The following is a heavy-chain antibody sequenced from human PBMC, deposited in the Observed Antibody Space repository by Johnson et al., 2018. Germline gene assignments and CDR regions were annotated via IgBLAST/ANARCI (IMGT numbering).Heavy chain of an antibody. D-gene: IGHD1-26*01. Sequence: QVQLQESGPGLVTXSETXSLXCPVSGGSISSYFWSWIRQPPGTGLEWIGYIYYSGSTTYNPSLKSRVIISVDTSKNQFSLTQSPVTAAAPAVYYCARVGEWELGEGMSIWGQGTMVTVSS. CDR3: ARVGEWELGEGMSI. V-gene: IGHV4-59*01. CDR2: IYYSGST. CDR1: GGSISSYF. J-gene: IGHJ3*02.